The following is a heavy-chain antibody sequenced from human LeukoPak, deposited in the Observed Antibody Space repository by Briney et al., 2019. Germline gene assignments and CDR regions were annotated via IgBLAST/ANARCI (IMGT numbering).Heavy chain of an antibody. Sequence: SETLSLTCTVSGGSISSYYWSWIRQPPGKGLEWIGEINHSGSTNYNPSLKSRVTISVDTSKNQFSLKLSSVTAADTAVYYCARSNSGYDRSLRYWGQGTLVTVSS. CDR2: INHSGST. CDR3: ARSNSGYDRSLRY. J-gene: IGHJ4*02. V-gene: IGHV4-34*01. CDR1: GGSISSYY. D-gene: IGHD5-12*01.